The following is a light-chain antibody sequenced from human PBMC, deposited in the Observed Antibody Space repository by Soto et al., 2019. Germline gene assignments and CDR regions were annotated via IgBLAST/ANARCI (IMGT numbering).Light chain of an antibody. J-gene: IGLJ2*01. V-gene: IGLV2-8*01. CDR1: SSDVGGYNY. CDR3: SSYAGSNNLV. Sequence: QSALTQPPSASGSPGQSVTISCTGTSSDVGGYNYVSWYQQHPGKAPKLMIYEVSKRPSGVPDRFSGSKSGNTASLTVSGVQAGDEADYYCSSYAGSNNLVFGGGTKLTVL. CDR2: EVS.